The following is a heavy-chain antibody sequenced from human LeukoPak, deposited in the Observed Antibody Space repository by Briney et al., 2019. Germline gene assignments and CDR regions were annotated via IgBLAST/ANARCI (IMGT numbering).Heavy chain of an antibody. D-gene: IGHD3-22*01. CDR1: GYTFTSYA. V-gene: IGHV1-3*03. Sequence: ASVKVSCKASGYTFTSYAIHWVRQAPGQRLEWMGWINADNGNTKYSQEFQGRVTITADESTSTAYMELSSLRSEDTAVYYCAREGGDYYDSSGYYDYWGQGTLVTVSS. J-gene: IGHJ4*02. CDR2: INADNGNT. CDR3: AREGGDYYDSSGYYDY.